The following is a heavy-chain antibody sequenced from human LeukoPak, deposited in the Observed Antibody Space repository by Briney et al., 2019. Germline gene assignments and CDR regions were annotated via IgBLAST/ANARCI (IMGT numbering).Heavy chain of an antibody. J-gene: IGHJ6*02. CDR1: GGSISSYY. V-gene: IGHV4-59*08. D-gene: IGHD3-10*01. Sequence: SETLSLTCTVSGGSISSYYWSWIRQPPGKGLEWIGYIYYSGSTNYNPSPKSRVTISVDTSKNQFSLKLSSVTAADTAVYYCARQGGSGSYYERCYYYGMDVWGQGTTVTVSS. CDR3: ARQGGSGSYYERCYYYGMDV. CDR2: IYYSGST.